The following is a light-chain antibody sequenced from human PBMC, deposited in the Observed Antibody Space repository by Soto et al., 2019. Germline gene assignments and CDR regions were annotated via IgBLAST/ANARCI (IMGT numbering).Light chain of an antibody. V-gene: IGLV2-14*01. CDR3: SSYTSSSPPGGGV. Sequence: QSALTQPASVSGSPGQSITISCTGTSSDVGGYNYVSWYQQHPGKAPKLMIYEVSNRPSGVSNRFSGSKSGNTASLTISGLQAEDEADYYCSSYTSSSPPGGGVFGTGTKVTVL. CDR1: SSDVGGYNY. CDR2: EVS. J-gene: IGLJ1*01.